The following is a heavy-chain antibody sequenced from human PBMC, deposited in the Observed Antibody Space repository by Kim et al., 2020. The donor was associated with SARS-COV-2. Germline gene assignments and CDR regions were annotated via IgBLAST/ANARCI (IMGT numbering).Heavy chain of an antibody. J-gene: IGHJ4*02. Sequence: GGSLRLSCAASGITFSDYYMSWIRQAPGKGLEWVSYISSSGSYTKYADSLKGRFTISRDNAENSLYLEMNSLRAEDTAVYYCARVAVGASSWYYFDSWGQGTLVTVSS. CDR1: GITFSDYY. D-gene: IGHD6-13*01. V-gene: IGHV3-11*05. CDR2: ISSSGSYT. CDR3: ARVAVGASSWYYFDS.